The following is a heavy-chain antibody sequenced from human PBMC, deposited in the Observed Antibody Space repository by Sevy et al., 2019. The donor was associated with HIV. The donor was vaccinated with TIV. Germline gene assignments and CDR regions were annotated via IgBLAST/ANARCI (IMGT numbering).Heavy chain of an antibody. CDR2: IYSGGDT. V-gene: IGHV3-53*01. J-gene: IGHJ6*02. CDR1: GFTFSNYA. Sequence: GGSLRLSCAASGFTFSNYAMHWVRQAPGKGLEWVSIIYSGGDTYYADSVKGRFTISRDNSKNTRYLQMNNLRAEDTAVYYCARDLRVATASGGMDVWGQGTTVTVSS. D-gene: IGHD6-13*01. CDR3: ARDLRVATASGGMDV.